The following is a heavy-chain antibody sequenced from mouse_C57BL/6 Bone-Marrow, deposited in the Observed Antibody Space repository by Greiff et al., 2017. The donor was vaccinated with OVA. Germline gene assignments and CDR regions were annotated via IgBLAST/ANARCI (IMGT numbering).Heavy chain of an antibody. CDR2: INPNNGGT. V-gene: IGHV1-22*01. J-gene: IGHJ2*01. CDR3: ASPYYYGSSYALDY. D-gene: IGHD1-1*01. CDR1: GYTFTDYN. Sequence: VQLKQSGPELVKPGASVKMSCKASGYTFTDYNMHWVKQSHGKSLEWIGYINPNNGGTSYNQKFKGKATLTVNKSSSTAYMELRSLTSEDSAVYYCASPYYYGSSYALDYWGQGTTLTVSS.